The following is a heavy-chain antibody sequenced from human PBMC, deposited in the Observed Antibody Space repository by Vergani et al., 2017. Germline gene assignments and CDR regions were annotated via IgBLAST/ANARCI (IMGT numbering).Heavy chain of an antibody. CDR3: ARIGTSSNRDYFDC. J-gene: IGHJ4*02. CDR1: GYTFTDYF. Sequence: QVQLVQSGAEVKKPGASVKVSCKASGYTFTDYFMHWVRQAPGKGLEWMGWINPNSGGTNYAQKFQGRVTMTRDTSISTAYMELSNLRSDDTAEYYCARIGTSSNRDYFDCWGQGTLVTVSS. CDR2: INPNSGGT. V-gene: IGHV1-2*02. D-gene: IGHD2-2*01.